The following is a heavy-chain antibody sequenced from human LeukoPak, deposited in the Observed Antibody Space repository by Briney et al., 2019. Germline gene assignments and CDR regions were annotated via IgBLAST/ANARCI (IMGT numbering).Heavy chain of an antibody. V-gene: IGHV3-11*04. J-gene: IGHJ4*02. CDR2: ISSSGSTI. CDR1: AFTFSDYY. Sequence: GGSLRLSCAASAFTFSDYYMSWIRQAPGKGLEWVSYISSSGSTIYYADSVKGRFTISRDNAKNSLYLQMNSLRAEDTAVYYCARDSEDSSGYPFFDYWGQGTLVTVSS. CDR3: ARDSEDSSGYPFFDY. D-gene: IGHD3-22*01.